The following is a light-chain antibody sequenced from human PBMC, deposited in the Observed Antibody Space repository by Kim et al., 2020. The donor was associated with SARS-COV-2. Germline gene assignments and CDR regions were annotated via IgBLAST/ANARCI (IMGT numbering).Light chain of an antibody. Sequence: EIVLTQSPGTLSLSPGERATLSCRASQSVSSSYLAWYQQKPGQAPRLLIYDASSRATGIPDRFSGSGSGTDFSLTISRLEPEDFAVYYCQQYGSSPPRYTFGQGTKLEI. V-gene: IGKV3-20*01. CDR3: QQYGSSPPRYT. CDR1: QSVSSSY. CDR2: DAS. J-gene: IGKJ2*01.